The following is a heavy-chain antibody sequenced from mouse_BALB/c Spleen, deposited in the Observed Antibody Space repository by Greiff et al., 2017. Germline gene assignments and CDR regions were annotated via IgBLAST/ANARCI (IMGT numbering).Heavy chain of an antibody. CDR3: ARGELGGAAMDY. Sequence: EVKVVESGGGLVKPGGSLKLSCAASGFTFSDYYMYWVRQTPEKRLEWVATISDGGSYTYYPDSVKGRFTISRDNAKNNLYLQMSSLKSEDTAMYYCARGELGGAAMDYWGQGTSGTVSS. J-gene: IGHJ4*01. D-gene: IGHD4-1*01. CDR2: ISDGGSYT. V-gene: IGHV5-4*02. CDR1: GFTFSDYY.